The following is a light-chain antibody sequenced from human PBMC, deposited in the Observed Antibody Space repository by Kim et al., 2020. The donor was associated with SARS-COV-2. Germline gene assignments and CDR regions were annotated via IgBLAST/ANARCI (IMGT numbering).Light chain of an antibody. J-gene: IGLJ1*01. CDR1: KLGDKY. CDR2: QDS. Sequence: SYELIQPPSVSVSPGQTASITCSGDKLGDKYACWYQQKPGQSPVLVIYQDSKRPSGIPERFSGSNSGNTATLTISGTQAMDEADYYCQAWDSSTYYVFGT. CDR3: QAWDSSTYYV. V-gene: IGLV3-1*01.